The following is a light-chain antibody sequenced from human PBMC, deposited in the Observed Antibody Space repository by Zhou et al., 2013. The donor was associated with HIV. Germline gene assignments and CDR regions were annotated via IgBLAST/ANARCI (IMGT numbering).Light chain of an antibody. CDR1: QGIGSW. CDR3: QQYNSYPWT. CDR2: AAS. J-gene: IGKJ1*01. Sequence: DIQMTQSPSSVSASVGDRVTITCRASQGIGSWLAWYQQKPGKAPNLLIYAASSLQSGVPSRFSGSGSGTVFTLTISSLQPEDFATYYCQQYNSYPWTFGQGTKVEIK. V-gene: IGKV1D-16*01.